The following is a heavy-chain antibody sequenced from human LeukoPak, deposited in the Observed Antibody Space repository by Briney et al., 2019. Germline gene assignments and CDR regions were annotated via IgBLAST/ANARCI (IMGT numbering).Heavy chain of an antibody. Sequence: ASVKVSCKASGYTFTGYHIHWVRQAPGRGLEWMGRINPYSGDTNFAQKFQGRVTMTRDTSITTAYMDLSSLTPDDTAVCFCARDQGSLTRSWYTGYWGQGTQVTVSS. V-gene: IGHV1-2*06. D-gene: IGHD6-13*01. CDR2: INPYSGDT. CDR3: ARDQGSLTRSWYTGY. CDR1: GYTFTGYH. J-gene: IGHJ4*02.